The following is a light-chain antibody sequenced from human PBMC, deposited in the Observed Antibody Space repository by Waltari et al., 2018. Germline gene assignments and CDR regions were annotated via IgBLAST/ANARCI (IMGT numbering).Light chain of an antibody. V-gene: IGKV3-11*01. CDR3: QQRNNWPPGFT. Sequence: DIVLKQSPATLSLSPGEKATLSCRASQSVGSNVAWYQQKAGQAPRLLIYDASNRATGIPARFSGSGSGTDFTLTISSLEPEDFAVYYCQQRNNWPPGFTFGPGTKVDIK. CDR2: DAS. CDR1: QSVGSN. J-gene: IGKJ3*01.